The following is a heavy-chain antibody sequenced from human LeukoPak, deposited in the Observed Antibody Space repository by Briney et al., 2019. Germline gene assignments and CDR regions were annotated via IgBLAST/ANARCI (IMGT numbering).Heavy chain of an antibody. J-gene: IGHJ3*02. CDR1: GGSISSYY. V-gene: IGHV4-59*01. Sequence: SETLSLTCTVSGGSISSYYWSWIQQPPGKGLEWIGYIYYSGSTNYNPSLKSRVTISVDTSKNQFSLKLSSVTAADTAVYYCAARSVDIVTRGAFDIWGQGTMVTVSS. CDR2: IYYSGST. D-gene: IGHD5-12*01. CDR3: AARSVDIVTRGAFDI.